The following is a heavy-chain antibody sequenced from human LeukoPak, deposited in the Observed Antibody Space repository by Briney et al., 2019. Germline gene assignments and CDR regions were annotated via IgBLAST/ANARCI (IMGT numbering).Heavy chain of an antibody. CDR1: GFTFSNYR. V-gene: IGHV3-48*01. CDR3: ARAHPTDYYMDV. J-gene: IGHJ6*03. Sequence: GGSLRLSCAASGFTFSNYRVNWVRQAPGKGLEWVSHISSSGSTTYYADSVKGRFTVSRDNAKNSLYLQMISLRAEDTAVYYCARAHPTDYYMDVRGQGTTVTVSS. CDR2: ISSSGSTT.